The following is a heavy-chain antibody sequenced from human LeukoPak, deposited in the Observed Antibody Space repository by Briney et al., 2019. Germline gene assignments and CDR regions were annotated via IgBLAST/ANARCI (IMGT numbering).Heavy chain of an antibody. D-gene: IGHD3-22*01. CDR2: ISAYNGNT. Sequence: ASVKVSCKASGYTFTSYGISWVRQAPGQGLEWMGWISAYNGNTNYAQKLQGRVTMTTDTSTSTAYMELRSLRSDDTAVYYCAREKEYYYDSSGYYPFDCWGQGTLVTVSS. CDR1: GYTFTSYG. J-gene: IGHJ4*02. V-gene: IGHV1-18*01. CDR3: AREKEYYYDSSGYYPFDC.